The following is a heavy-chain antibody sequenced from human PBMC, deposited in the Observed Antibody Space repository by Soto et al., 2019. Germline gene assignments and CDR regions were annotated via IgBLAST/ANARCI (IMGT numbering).Heavy chain of an antibody. CDR2: INHSGST. D-gene: IGHD3-22*01. CDR3: ARHIYDSSGYCHYYYGMDV. CDR1: GGSVSRYL. Sequence: SETLSLTSTVSGGSVSRYLWSCIPQPARKGLEWIGEINHSGSTNYYPALKSRVTISVDTSKNQFSLKLSSVTAADTAVYYCARHIYDSSGYCHYYYGMDVWGQGTTVS. V-gene: IGHV4-34*01. J-gene: IGHJ6*02.